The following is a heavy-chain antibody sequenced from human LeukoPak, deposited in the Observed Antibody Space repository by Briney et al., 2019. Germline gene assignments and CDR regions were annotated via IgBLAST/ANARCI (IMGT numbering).Heavy chain of an antibody. CDR1: GGSISSYY. CDR3: ARAPYSSGGWTYFDY. J-gene: IGHJ4*02. Sequence: SETLSLTCTVSGGSISSYYWCWIRQPPRTGLDWFGYIYYSGSTNYNPSLKSRVTISVDTSKTQFSLKLSSVTAADTAVYYCARAPYSSGGWTYFDYWGQGTLVTVSS. D-gene: IGHD6-19*01. CDR2: IYYSGST. V-gene: IGHV4-59*01.